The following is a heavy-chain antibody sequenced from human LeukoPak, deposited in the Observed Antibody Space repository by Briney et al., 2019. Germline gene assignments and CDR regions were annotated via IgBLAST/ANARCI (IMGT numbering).Heavy chain of an antibody. V-gene: IGHV4-59*01. J-gene: IGHJ4*02. CDR2: IYYSGST. CDR1: GGSISSYY. Sequence: SETLSLTCTVSGGSISSYYWSWIRQPPGKGLEWIGYIYYSGSTNYNPSLKSRVTISVDTSKSQFSLKLSSVTAADTAVYYCAREYGDYRRGYFDYWGQGTLVTVSS. CDR3: AREYGDYRRGYFDY. D-gene: IGHD4-17*01.